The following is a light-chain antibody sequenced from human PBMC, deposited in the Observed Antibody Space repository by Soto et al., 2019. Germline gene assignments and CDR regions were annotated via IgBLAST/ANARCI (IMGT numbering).Light chain of an antibody. CDR2: GTS. J-gene: IGKJ1*01. CDR3: QQYGSSPPT. CDR1: QSVSSSY. Sequence: EIVLTQSPGTLSLSPGERATLSCMASQSVSSSYLAWYQQKPGQAPRLLIYGTSSRATGILDRFSGRGSGTAVTLTISRLEPEDFRVYYCQQYGSSPPTFGQGTKVEIK. V-gene: IGKV3-20*01.